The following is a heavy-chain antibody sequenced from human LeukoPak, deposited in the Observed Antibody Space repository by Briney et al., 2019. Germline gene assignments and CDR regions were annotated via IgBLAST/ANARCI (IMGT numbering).Heavy chain of an antibody. D-gene: IGHD1-14*01. CDR3: ARRDFTSEHFDY. CDR2: IYPGESDT. CDR1: GFSFTTYW. Sequence: GESLKISWKGSGFSFTTYWIGWGRQMPGRGLEWMGIIYPGESDTRYSPSFQGQVTISADKSISTAYLQWSSLKASDTAIYYCARRDFTSEHFDYWGQGTLVTLSS. J-gene: IGHJ4*02. V-gene: IGHV5-51*01.